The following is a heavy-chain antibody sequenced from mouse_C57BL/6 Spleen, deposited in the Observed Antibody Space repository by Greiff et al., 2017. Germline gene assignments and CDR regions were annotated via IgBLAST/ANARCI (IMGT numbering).Heavy chain of an antibody. D-gene: IGHD2-4*01. CDR2: INPSTGGT. V-gene: IGHV1-42*01. Sequence: VQLQQSGPELVKPGASVKISCKASGYSFTGYYMNWVKQSPEKSLEWIGEINPSTGGTTYNQKFKAKATLTVDKSSSTAYMQLKSLTSEDSAVYYCGAYCEYDVGDYWGQGTTLTVSS. J-gene: IGHJ2*01. CDR3: GAYCEYDVGDY. CDR1: GYSFTGYY.